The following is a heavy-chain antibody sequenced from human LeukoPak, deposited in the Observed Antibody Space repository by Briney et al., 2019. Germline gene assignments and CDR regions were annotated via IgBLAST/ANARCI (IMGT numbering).Heavy chain of an antibody. D-gene: IGHD3-3*01. V-gene: IGHV3-53*01. CDR1: GFTVSSNY. J-gene: IGHJ4*02. CDR2: IYSGGST. Sequence: GGSLRLSCAASGFTVSSNYMSWVRQAPGKGLEWVSVIYSGGSTYYADSVKGRFTISRDNSKNTLYLQMNSLRAEDTAVYYCAKVPYDFWSGYCLFDYWGQGTLVTVSS. CDR3: AKVPYDFWSGYCLFDY.